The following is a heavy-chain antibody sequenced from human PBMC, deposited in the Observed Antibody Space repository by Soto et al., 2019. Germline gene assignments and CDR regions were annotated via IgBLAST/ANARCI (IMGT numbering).Heavy chain of an antibody. J-gene: IGHJ4*02. D-gene: IGHD3-10*01. CDR2: SHQSGNT. CDR1: GVSISSHDW. CDR3: ARSSYYSDYYFDY. V-gene: IGHV4-4*02. Sequence: PSETLSLTCAVSGVSISSHDWWTWVRQPPGKGLEWIGESHQSGNTNYNSSLESRVTISVDKSKNQFSLKLTSVTAADTAVYYCARSSYYSDYYFDYWGQGTLVTVSS.